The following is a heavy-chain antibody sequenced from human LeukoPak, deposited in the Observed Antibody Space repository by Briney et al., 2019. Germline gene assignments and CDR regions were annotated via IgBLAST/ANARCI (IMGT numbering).Heavy chain of an antibody. Sequence: RSSETLSLTCTVSGGSISSYYWSRIRQPPGKGLEWIGYIYYSGSTNYNPSLKSRVTISVDTSKNQFSLKLSSVTAADTAVYYCARERTYYYDSSGYYYGMDVWGQGTTVTVSS. CDR1: GGSISSYY. V-gene: IGHV4-59*01. J-gene: IGHJ6*02. CDR3: ARERTYYYDSSGYYYGMDV. D-gene: IGHD3-22*01. CDR2: IYYSGST.